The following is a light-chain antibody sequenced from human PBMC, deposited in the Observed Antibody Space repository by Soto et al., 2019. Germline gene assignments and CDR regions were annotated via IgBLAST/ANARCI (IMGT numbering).Light chain of an antibody. CDR1: QSISRY. Sequence: DIQMTQSPSSLSASVGDRVTITCRASQSISRYLNWYQQKPGKAPKLLIYGASSLQSGVPSRFSGSGSGTDFTLTISSLQPEDFATYYCQQSYNTVTFGQGTRLGIK. CDR2: GAS. J-gene: IGKJ5*01. CDR3: QQSYNTVT. V-gene: IGKV1-39*01.